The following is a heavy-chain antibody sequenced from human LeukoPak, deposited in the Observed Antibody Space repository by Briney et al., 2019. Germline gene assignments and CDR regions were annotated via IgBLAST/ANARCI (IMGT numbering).Heavy chain of an antibody. CDR3: AREYSSGWGLDY. Sequence: SETLSLTCAVYGGSFSGYYWSWIRQPPGKGLEWIGEINHSGSTNYNPSLKSRVTMSVDTSKNQFSLKLSSVTAADTAVYYCAREYSSGWGLDYWGQGTLVTVSS. V-gene: IGHV4-34*01. CDR2: INHSGST. CDR1: GGSFSGYY. D-gene: IGHD6-19*01. J-gene: IGHJ4*02.